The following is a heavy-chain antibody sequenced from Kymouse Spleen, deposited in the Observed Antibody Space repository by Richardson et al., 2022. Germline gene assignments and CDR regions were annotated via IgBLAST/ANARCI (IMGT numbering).Heavy chain of an antibody. Sequence: EVQLVESGGGLVKPGGSLRLSCAASGFTFSSYSMNWVRQAPGKGLEWVSSISSSSSYIYYADSVKGRFTISRDNAKNSLYLQMNSLRAEDTAVYYCARARQLVRDDAFDIWGQGTMVTVSS. CDR3: ARARQLVRDDAFDI. D-gene: IGHD6-6*01. CDR1: GFTFSSYS. J-gene: IGHJ3*02. V-gene: IGHV3-21*03. CDR2: ISSSSSYI.